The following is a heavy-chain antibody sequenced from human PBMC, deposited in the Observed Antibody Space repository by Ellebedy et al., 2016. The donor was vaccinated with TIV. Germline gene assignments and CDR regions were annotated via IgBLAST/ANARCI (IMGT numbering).Heavy chain of an antibody. Sequence: GESLKISCAASGFMFSHYWMTWVRQAPGKGLEWVANIKEDGSEKYYVDSVKGRFSISRDNAKNSLYVQMNSLRDEDTAVYYCARDQWLGRAYYFDSWGQGTLVTVSS. V-gene: IGHV3-7*01. D-gene: IGHD6-19*01. CDR3: ARDQWLGRAYYFDS. CDR2: IKEDGSEK. CDR1: GFMFSHYW. J-gene: IGHJ4*02.